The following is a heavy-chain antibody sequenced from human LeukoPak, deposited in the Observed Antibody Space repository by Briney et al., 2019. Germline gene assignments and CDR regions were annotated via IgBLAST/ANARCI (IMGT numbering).Heavy chain of an antibody. V-gene: IGHV4-39*02. J-gene: IGHJ5*02. CDR3: ATWDSNSAQGFDP. CDR1: GGSIRGTYY. CDR2: IYYTGIT. Sequence: SETLSLTCTVSGGSIRGTYYWAWIRQPPGMGLEWIGYIYYTGITYYNPSLKSRATISVDTSKKHFSLKLTSVTAADTAVYYCATWDSNSAQGFDPWGPGTLITVSS. D-gene: IGHD2/OR15-2a*01.